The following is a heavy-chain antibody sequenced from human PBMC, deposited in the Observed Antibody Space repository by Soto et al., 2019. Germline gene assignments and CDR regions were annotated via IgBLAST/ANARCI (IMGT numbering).Heavy chain of an antibody. CDR3: ARDHVVVVPAAIRGASRVYYYYGMDV. J-gene: IGHJ6*02. CDR1: DGSISSYY. V-gene: IGHV4-59*01. CDR2: IYSSGST. Sequence: SETLSITCPVSDGSISSYYWGWIRQPPGKGLEWIGYIYSSGSTNYNPSLKSRVTISVDTSKNQFSLKLSSVTAADTAVYYCARDHVVVVPAAIRGASRVYYYYGMDVWGQGTTVTVSS. D-gene: IGHD2-2*01.